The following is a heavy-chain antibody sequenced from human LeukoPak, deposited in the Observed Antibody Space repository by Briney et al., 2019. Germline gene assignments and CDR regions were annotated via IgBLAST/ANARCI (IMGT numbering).Heavy chain of an antibody. V-gene: IGHV4-34*01. J-gene: IGHJ6*03. CDR3: ARGYSSSWHHYYYYMDV. D-gene: IGHD6-13*01. Sequence: SETLPLTCAVYGGSFSGYYWSWIRQPPGKGLEWIGEINHSGSTNYNPSLKSRVTISVDTSKNQFSLKLSSVTAEDTAVYYCARGYSSSWHHYYYYMDVWGKGTTVTVSS. CDR1: GGSFSGYY. CDR2: INHSGST.